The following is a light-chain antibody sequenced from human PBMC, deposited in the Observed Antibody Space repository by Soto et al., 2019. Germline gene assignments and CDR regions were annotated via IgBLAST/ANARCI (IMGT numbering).Light chain of an antibody. CDR1: SSNIGSNT. Sequence: HSVLTQPPSASGTPGQRVTISCSRSSSNIGSNTVNWYQQLPGTAPKLLIYSNNQRPSGVPDRFSGSKSGTSASLAISGLQSEDEADYYCAAWDDSLNEVFGTGTKVTVL. J-gene: IGLJ1*01. V-gene: IGLV1-44*01. CDR2: SNN. CDR3: AAWDDSLNEV.